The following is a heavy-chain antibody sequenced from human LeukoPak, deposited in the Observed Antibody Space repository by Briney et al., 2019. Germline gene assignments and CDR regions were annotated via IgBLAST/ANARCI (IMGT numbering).Heavy chain of an antibody. CDR2: INSDGSST. CDR1: GFTFSSYW. CDR3: VYGGNSTCFDI. Sequence: GGSLRLSCAASGFTFSSYWMHWVRQAPGKWLVSVSRINSDGSSTTYADSVKGRFTISRDNAKNTLYLHMNGLRADDTAVYYCVYGGNSTCFDIWGQGTMVTVSS. D-gene: IGHD4-23*01. J-gene: IGHJ3*02. V-gene: IGHV3-74*01.